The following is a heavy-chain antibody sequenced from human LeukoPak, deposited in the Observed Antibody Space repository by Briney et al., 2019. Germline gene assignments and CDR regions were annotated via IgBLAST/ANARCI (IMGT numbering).Heavy chain of an antibody. V-gene: IGHV3-48*03. CDR2: ISSSGSTI. Sequence: GGSLSLSCAASGFTFSSYEMNWVRQAPGKGLEWVSYISSSGSTIYYADSVKGRFTISRDNAKNSLYLQMNSLRAEDTAVYYCARDVVRGVYGMDVWGKGTTVTVSS. CDR3: ARDVVRGVYGMDV. J-gene: IGHJ6*04. D-gene: IGHD3-10*01. CDR1: GFTFSSYE.